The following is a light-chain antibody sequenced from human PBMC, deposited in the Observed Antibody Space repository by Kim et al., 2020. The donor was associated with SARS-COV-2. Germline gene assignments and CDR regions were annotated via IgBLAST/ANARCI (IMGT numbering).Light chain of an antibody. Sequence: DIQMTQSPSSVSASVGDTVTIPCRASQDVRSWLAWYQQKPGKAPKLLIYAASRLQIGVPSRFSGSGSGTDFTLTISSLQPEDFATYFCQQSYNNPRTFGGGTKVDIK. CDR2: AAS. J-gene: IGKJ4*02. V-gene: IGKV1-12*01. CDR1: QDVRSW. CDR3: QQSYNNPRT.